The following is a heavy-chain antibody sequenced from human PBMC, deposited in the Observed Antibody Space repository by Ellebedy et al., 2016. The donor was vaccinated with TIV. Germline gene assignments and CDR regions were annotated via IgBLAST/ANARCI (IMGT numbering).Heavy chain of an antibody. Sequence: GESLKISCAASGFTFNTYSMNWVRQAPGKGREWVSYIGSRTSKIYYADSVKGRFTISRDNAENSVYLQMNSLRDEDTAVYYCARGVYYDIRGYRNYFDSWGQGNLVTVSS. CDR1: GFTFNTYS. J-gene: IGHJ4*02. CDR2: IGSRTSKI. D-gene: IGHD3-22*01. V-gene: IGHV3-48*02. CDR3: ARGVYYDIRGYRNYFDS.